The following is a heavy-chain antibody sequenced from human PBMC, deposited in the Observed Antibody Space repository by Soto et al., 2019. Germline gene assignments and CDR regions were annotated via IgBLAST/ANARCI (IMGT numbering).Heavy chain of an antibody. D-gene: IGHD2-2*01. CDR1: GFTFSSYA. CDR3: AKLYCSSTSCPMHRGDAFDI. Sequence: GGSLRLSCAASGFTFSSYAMSWVRQAPGKGLEWVSAISGSGGSTYYADSVKGRFTISRDNSKNTLYLQMNSLRAEDTAVYYCAKLYCSSTSCPMHRGDAFDIWGQGTMVTVSS. J-gene: IGHJ3*02. V-gene: IGHV3-23*01. CDR2: ISGSGGST.